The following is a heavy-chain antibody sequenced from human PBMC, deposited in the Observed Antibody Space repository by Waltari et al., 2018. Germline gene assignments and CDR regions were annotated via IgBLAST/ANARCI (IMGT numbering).Heavy chain of an antibody. J-gene: IGHJ2*01. CDR2: IYSGGST. CDR3: ARESGSYCFGWYFDL. D-gene: IGHD1-26*01. Sequence: EVQLVESGGGLIQPGGSLRLSCAASGFTVSSNYMSWVRQAPGKGLEWVSVIYSGGSTYYANSVKGRFTISRDNSKNTLYLQMNSLRAEDTAVYYCARESGSYCFGWYFDLWGRGTLVTVSS. CDR1: GFTVSSNY. V-gene: IGHV3-53*01.